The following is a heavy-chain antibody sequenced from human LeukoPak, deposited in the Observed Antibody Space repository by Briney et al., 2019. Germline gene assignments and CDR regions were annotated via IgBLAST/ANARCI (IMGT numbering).Heavy chain of an antibody. Sequence: PSETLSLTCAVYGGSFSDYYWSWIRQSPGKGLEWIGEISHGGSTNYNPSLKSRVSMSVDTSKNQFSLKLSSVTAADTAVYYCARDRYGDYGGVFDPWGQGTLVTVSS. D-gene: IGHD4-17*01. CDR3: ARDRYGDYGGVFDP. J-gene: IGHJ5*02. CDR2: ISHGGST. CDR1: GGSFSDYY. V-gene: IGHV4-34*01.